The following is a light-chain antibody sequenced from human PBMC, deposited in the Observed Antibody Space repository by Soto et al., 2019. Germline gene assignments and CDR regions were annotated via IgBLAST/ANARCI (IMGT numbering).Light chain of an antibody. CDR2: SNN. CDR3: AAWDDSLNGHVV. CDR1: SSNIGSNT. J-gene: IGLJ2*01. V-gene: IGLV1-44*01. Sequence: QSVLTQPPSASGTPGQRVTISCSGRSSNIGSNTVNWYQQLPGTAPKLLIYSNNQRPSGVPDRFSGSKSGTSASLAISGLQSEDEADYYCAAWDDSLNGHVVFGGVTKVTVL.